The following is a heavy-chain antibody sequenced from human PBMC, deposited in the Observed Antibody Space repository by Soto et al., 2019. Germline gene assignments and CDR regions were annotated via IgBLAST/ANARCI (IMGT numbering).Heavy chain of an antibody. J-gene: IGHJ4*02. V-gene: IGHV5-51*01. CDR2: IYPGDSDT. CDR1: GYNFTSYW. D-gene: IGHD7-27*01. CDR3: AGPPGTKLGDIDY. Sequence: ESLTISCKGSGYNFTSYWIGWVRQMPGKGLEWMGIIYPGDSDTRYSPSFQGQVTISADRSISTAYLQWSSLKASDTAMYSRAGPPGTKLGDIDYLCQGNLVTVCS.